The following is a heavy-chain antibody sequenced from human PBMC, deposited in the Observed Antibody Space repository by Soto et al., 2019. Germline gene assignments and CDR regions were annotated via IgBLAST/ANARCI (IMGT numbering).Heavy chain of an antibody. CDR1: GFTFSSYA. CDR3: AKDLPLEDSGWYLPFDY. V-gene: IGHV3-23*01. Sequence: PGGSLRLSCAASGFTFSSYAMSWVRQAPGKGLEWVSAISGSGGSTYYADSVKGRFTISRDNSKNTLYLQMNSLRAEDTAVYYCAKDLPLEDSGWYLPFDYWGQGTLVTVSS. J-gene: IGHJ4*02. D-gene: IGHD6-19*01. CDR2: ISGSGGST.